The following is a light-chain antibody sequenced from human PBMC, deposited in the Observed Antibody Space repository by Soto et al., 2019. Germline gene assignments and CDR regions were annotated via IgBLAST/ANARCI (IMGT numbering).Light chain of an antibody. V-gene: IGKV1-5*01. CDR3: QQYNSYLWT. Sequence: DIQMTKSPSTLSASVGDRVTITCRASQSISSWLAWYQQKPGKAPKLLIYDASSFESGVPSRFSGSGSGTEFTLTISSLQPDDFATYYCQQYNSYLWTFGQGTKVDIK. CDR1: QSISSW. J-gene: IGKJ1*01. CDR2: DAS.